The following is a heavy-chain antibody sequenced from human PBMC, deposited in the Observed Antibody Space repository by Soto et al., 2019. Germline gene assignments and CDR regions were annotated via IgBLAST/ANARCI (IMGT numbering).Heavy chain of an antibody. J-gene: IGHJ4*02. D-gene: IGHD2-8*01. CDR3: AIGDCTNGVCGIFDY. CDR1: GFTVSSNY. Sequence: EVQLVETGGGLIQPGGSLRLSCAASGFTVSSNYMSWVRQAPGKGLEWVSVIDSGGSTYYADSVKGRFTISRDNSKNTLYRQMNSLRAEDTAVYYCAIGDCTNGVCGIFDYWGQGTLVTVSS. V-gene: IGHV3-53*02. CDR2: IDSGGST.